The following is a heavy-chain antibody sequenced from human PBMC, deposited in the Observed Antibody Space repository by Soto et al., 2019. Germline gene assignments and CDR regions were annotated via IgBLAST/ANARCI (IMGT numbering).Heavy chain of an antibody. CDR2: IYYSGST. CDR1: GGSISSGDYY. V-gene: IGHV4-30-4*01. D-gene: IGHD1-1*01. Sequence: QVQLQESGPGLVKPSQTLSLTCTVSGGSISSGDYYWSWIRQPPGKGLEWIGYIYYSGSTYYNPSLKSRVTMSVDTSKNQFSLKLSSVTAADTAVYYCARDGPTTGTPYYYGMDVWGQGTTVTVSS. J-gene: IGHJ6*02. CDR3: ARDGPTTGTPYYYGMDV.